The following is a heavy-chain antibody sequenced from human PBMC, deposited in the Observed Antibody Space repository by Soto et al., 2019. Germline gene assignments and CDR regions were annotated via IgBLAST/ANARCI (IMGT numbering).Heavy chain of an antibody. V-gene: IGHV3-33*01. J-gene: IGHJ5*02. CDR1: GFTFSSYG. CDR3: ARDDTTTNSIAAAPTGWFDP. CDR2: IWYDGSNK. Sequence: GGSLRLSCAASGFTFSSYGMHWVRQAPGKGLEWVAVIWYDGSNKYYADSVKGRFTISRDNSKNTLYLQMNSLRAEDTAVYYCARDDTTTNSIAAAPTGWFDPWGQGTLVTVSS. D-gene: IGHD6-13*01.